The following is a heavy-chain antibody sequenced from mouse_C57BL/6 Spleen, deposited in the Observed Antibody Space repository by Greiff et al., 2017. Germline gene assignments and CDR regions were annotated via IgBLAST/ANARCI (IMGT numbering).Heavy chain of an antibody. D-gene: IGHD2-3*01. V-gene: IGHV1-66*01. CDR3: ARGGLLHFDY. CDR1: GYSFTSYY. Sequence: VQLQESGPELVKPGASVKISCKASGYSFTSYYIHWVKQRPGQGLEWIGWIYPGSGNTKYNEKFKGKATLTADTSSSPAYMQLSSLTSEDSAVYDCARGGLLHFDYGGQGTTLTVSS. CDR2: IYPGSGNT. J-gene: IGHJ2*01.